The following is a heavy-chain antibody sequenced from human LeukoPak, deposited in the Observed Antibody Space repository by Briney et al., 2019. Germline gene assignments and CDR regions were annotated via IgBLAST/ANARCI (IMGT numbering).Heavy chain of an antibody. CDR2: ISAYNGNT. V-gene: IGHV1-18*01. CDR1: GYTLTSYG. D-gene: IGHD2-15*01. Sequence: ASVKVSCKASGYTLTSYGISWVRQAPGQGLEWTGSISAYNGNTNYAQKLQGRVTMTTDTSTSTAYMELRSLRSDDTAVYYCASIYCSGGSCYPPGFDYWGQGTLVTVSS. CDR3: ASIYCSGGSCYPPGFDY. J-gene: IGHJ4*02.